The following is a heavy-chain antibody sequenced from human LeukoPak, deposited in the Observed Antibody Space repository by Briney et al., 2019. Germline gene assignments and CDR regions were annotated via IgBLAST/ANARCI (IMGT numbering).Heavy chain of an antibody. CDR3: ARDHRYAFDN. Sequence: GGSLRLSCAASGFNLIDYSMNWVRQATAKGLEWISYIGISSGNTKYADPVKCRFTISRDKARNSLYLQMNSLRVEDTAMYYCARDHRYAFDNWGHGTLVTVSS. CDR2: IGISSGNT. D-gene: IGHD5-12*01. J-gene: IGHJ4*01. CDR1: GFNLIDYS. V-gene: IGHV3-48*01.